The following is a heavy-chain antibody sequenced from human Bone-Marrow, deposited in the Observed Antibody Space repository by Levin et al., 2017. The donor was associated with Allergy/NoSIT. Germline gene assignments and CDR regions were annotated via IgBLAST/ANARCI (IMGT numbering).Heavy chain of an antibody. D-gene: IGHD3-10*01. Sequence: SETLSLTCAVYGGSFSGYYWSWIRQPPGKGLEWIGEINHSGSTNYNPSLKSRVTISVDTSKNQFSLKLSSVTAADTAVYYCARGEDYYGSPDAFDIWGQGTMVTVSS. V-gene: IGHV4-34*01. J-gene: IGHJ3*02. CDR1: GGSFSGYY. CDR2: INHSGST. CDR3: ARGEDYYGSPDAFDI.